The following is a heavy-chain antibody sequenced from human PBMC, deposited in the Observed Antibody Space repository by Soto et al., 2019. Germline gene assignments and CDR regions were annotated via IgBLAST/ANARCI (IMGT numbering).Heavy chain of an antibody. CDR1: GYTFTSYY. CDR2: INPSGGST. Sequence: ASVKVSCKASGYTFTSYYMHWVRQAPGQGLEWMGIINPSGGSTSYEQKFQGRVTMTRDTSTSTVYMELSSLRSEDTAVYYCARDGGTPGTPGAFDIWGQGTMVTVSS. V-gene: IGHV1-46*01. J-gene: IGHJ3*02. CDR3: ARDGGTPGTPGAFDI. D-gene: IGHD3-16*01.